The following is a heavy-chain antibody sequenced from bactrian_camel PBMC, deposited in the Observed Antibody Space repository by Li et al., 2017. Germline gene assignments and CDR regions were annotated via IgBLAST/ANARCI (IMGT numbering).Heavy chain of an antibody. CDR3: VADPTGAYCNTLHPASLVGLES. Sequence: HVQLVESGGDSVQSGGSLTLPCTIANYTSYCMGWFRKAAGMDREGVARVDIGGETTYDADSVKGRFTISRDNAKNTVYLQMNSLKPEDTAMYYCVADPTGAYCNTLHPASLVGLESRGQGTQVTVS. D-gene: IGHD3*01. V-gene: IGHV3S1*01. CDR2: VDIGGETT. J-gene: IGHJ6*01. CDR1: NYTSYC.